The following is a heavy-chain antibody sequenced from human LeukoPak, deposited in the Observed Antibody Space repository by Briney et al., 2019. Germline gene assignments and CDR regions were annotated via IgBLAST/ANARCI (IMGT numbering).Heavy chain of an antibody. Sequence: ASVNLSCNVSGWTLNEYSLHWMRQAPGKGLEWMGGFDPEDGETIYPQKFHGRVTMTEDTSTETAYMELSSLRSEATAVYYCATRRCLERSFDYWGQGTLVTVSS. CDR3: ATRRCLERSFDY. V-gene: IGHV1-24*01. D-gene: IGHD3-3*01. CDR2: FDPEDGET. CDR1: GWTLNEYS. J-gene: IGHJ4*02.